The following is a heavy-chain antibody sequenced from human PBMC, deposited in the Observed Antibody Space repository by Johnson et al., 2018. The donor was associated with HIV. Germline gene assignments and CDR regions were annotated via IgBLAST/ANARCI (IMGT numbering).Heavy chain of an antibody. Sequence: VQLVESGGGVVQPGRSLRLSCAASGFTFSSYAMHWVRQAPGRGLEWVAAISYDGSNKHYADSVKGRFTISRDNSKNTLYLQMNSLRAEDTAVYFCTRVLGERYDAFDIWGQGTMVTVSS. CDR1: GFTFSSYA. CDR3: TRVLGERYDAFDI. V-gene: IGHV3-30*04. D-gene: IGHD3-16*01. J-gene: IGHJ3*02. CDR2: ISYDGSNK.